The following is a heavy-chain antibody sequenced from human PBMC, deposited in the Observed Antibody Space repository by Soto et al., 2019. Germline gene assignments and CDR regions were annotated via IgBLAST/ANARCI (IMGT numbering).Heavy chain of an antibody. CDR3: ARILLSYDYVWGSYSYGMDV. Sequence: GGSLRLSCAASGFTFSSYWMSWVRQAPGMGLEWVANIKQDRSEKYYVDSVKGRFTISRDNAKNSLYLQMNSLRAEDTAVYYCARILLSYDYVWGSYSYGMDVWGQGTTVTVSS. CDR1: GFTFSSYW. D-gene: IGHD3-16*01. CDR2: IKQDRSEK. V-gene: IGHV3-7*01. J-gene: IGHJ6*02.